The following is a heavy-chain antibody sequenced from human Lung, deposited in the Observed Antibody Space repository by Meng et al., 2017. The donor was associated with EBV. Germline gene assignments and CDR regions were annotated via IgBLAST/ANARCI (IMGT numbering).Heavy chain of an antibody. CDR3: ARVVTALWGYYFDY. CDR2: IYHSGST. Sequence: QVELQAADPGPVKPSEPLSLTCGVSGGSSSSSNGSSWVRQPPGKGREWIGEIYHSGSTNYNPSLKSRVTISVDKSKNQFSLKLSSVTAADTAVYYCARVVTALWGYYFDYWGQGTLVTVSS. J-gene: IGHJ4*02. D-gene: IGHD2-21*02. CDR1: GGSSSSSNG. V-gene: IGHV4-4*02.